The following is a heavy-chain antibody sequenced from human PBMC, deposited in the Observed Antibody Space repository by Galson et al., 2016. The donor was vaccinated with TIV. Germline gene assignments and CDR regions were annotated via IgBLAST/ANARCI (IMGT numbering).Heavy chain of an antibody. CDR2: IFSSGST. Sequence: SETLSLTCAVSGASVSSGNYYWTWIRQPPGKGLECIGYIFSSGSTKYNPPLKSRVALSVDTSRNQFSLKLTPVTAADTAVYYCARDSWGSGYNSGWEGFDLWGQGTMVTVSS. J-gene: IGHJ3*01. D-gene: IGHD6-19*01. V-gene: IGHV4-61*01. CDR1: GASVSSGNYY. CDR3: ARDSWGSGYNSGWEGFDL.